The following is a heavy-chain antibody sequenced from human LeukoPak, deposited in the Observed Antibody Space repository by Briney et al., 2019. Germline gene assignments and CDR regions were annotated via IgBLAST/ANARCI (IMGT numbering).Heavy chain of an antibody. CDR2: ISGSGENT. Sequence: PGGSLRLSCAASGFTVSSYAMSWVRQAPGKGLEWVSTISGSGENTYYADSVKGRFTISRDNSQNTLYLQMNSLRAEDTAVYYCAKDRRSSSPRTFDYWGQGTLVTVSS. J-gene: IGHJ4*02. V-gene: IGHV3-23*01. CDR3: AKDRRSSSPRTFDY. D-gene: IGHD6-6*01. CDR1: GFTVSSYA.